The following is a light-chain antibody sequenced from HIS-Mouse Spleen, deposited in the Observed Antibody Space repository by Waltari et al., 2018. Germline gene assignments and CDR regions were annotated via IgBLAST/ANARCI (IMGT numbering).Light chain of an antibody. CDR2: EGS. J-gene: IGLJ2*01. Sequence: QSALTQPASVSGSPGQSITISCPGTSRDVGSYNRVPWYQQPPGKAPTLMIYEGSNRPSGVSNRFSGSKSGNTASLTISGPQAEDEADYYCCSYAGSSTFVFGGGTKLTVL. CDR3: CSYAGSSTFV. V-gene: IGLV2-23*03. CDR1: SRDVGSYNR.